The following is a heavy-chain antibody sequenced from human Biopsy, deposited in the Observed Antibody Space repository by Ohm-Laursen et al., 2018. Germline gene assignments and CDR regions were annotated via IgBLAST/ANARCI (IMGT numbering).Heavy chain of an antibody. Sequence: TLSLTWTVSGGPIDSYYWSWIRQPPGKALEWIGYIYFTGRTSYNPSLKSRVTMSVNTSKNQFSLRLSSVTAADTAVYYCASAGYNPDWNFDLWGRGTRVTVSS. V-gene: IGHV4-59*12. J-gene: IGHJ2*01. CDR2: IYFTGRT. D-gene: IGHD5-24*01. CDR1: GGPIDSYY. CDR3: ASAGYNPDWNFDL.